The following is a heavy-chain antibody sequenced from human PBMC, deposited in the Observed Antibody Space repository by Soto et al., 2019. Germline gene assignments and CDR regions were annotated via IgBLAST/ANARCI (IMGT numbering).Heavy chain of an antibody. V-gene: IGHV1-69*02. CDR1: GGTFSSYT. Sequence: QVQLVQSGAEVKKPGSSVKVSCKASGGTFSSYTISWVRQAPGQGLEWMGRIIPILGIANYAQKFQGRVTITADKSTSTAYMELSCLRSEDTAVYYCAGVYYYGSGSPLYFDYWGQGTLVTVSS. CDR2: IIPILGIA. D-gene: IGHD3-10*01. CDR3: AGVYYYGSGSPLYFDY. J-gene: IGHJ4*02.